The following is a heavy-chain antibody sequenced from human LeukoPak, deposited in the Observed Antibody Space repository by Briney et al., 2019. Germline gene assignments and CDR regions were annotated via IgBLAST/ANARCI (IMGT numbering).Heavy chain of an antibody. Sequence: GGSLRLSCAVSGFTFSGYYMSWIRQAPGKGLEWTSYITTSATTIYYADSVKGRFTMSRDNAKNSLFLQMNSLRAEDTAVYYCARARGYCSGGFCYAYYFDYWGQGTLVTVPS. J-gene: IGHJ4*02. CDR1: GFTFSGYY. CDR2: ITTSATTI. D-gene: IGHD2-15*01. V-gene: IGHV3-11*01. CDR3: ARARGYCSGGFCYAYYFDY.